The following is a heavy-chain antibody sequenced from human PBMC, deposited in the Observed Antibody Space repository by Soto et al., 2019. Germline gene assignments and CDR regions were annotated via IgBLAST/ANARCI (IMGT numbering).Heavy chain of an antibody. J-gene: IGHJ3*02. Sequence: GGSLRLSCVASGFTFGSYVIHWVRQAPGKGLVWVALISTDGTEKHYPGSVRGRFTISRDNSKNTLYLQMNSLRTEDTAVYYCVKDRGTLPNVVNYPFYIWGQGTKVTVS. CDR1: GFTFGSYV. D-gene: IGHD3-10*01. V-gene: IGHV3-30*14. CDR3: VKDRGTLPNVVNYPFYI. CDR2: ISTDGTEK.